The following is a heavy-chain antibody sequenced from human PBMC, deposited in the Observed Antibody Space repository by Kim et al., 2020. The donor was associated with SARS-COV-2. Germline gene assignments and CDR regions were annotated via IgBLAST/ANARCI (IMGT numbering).Heavy chain of an antibody. V-gene: IGHV3-48*03. D-gene: IGHD7-27*01. Sequence: GGSLRLSCAASGFTFSSYEMNWVRQAPGKGLEWVSYISSSGSTIYYADSVKGRFTISRDNAKNSLYLQMNSLRAEDTAVYYCTHTHLTGDDYYYGMDVWGQGTTVTVSS. J-gene: IGHJ6*02. CDR1: GFTFSSYE. CDR3: THTHLTGDDYYYGMDV. CDR2: ISSSGSTI.